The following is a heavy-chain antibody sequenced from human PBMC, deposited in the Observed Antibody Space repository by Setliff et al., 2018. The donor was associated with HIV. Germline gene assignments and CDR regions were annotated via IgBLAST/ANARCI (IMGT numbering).Heavy chain of an antibody. CDR1: GGSIRSSIYY. Sequence: ETLSLTCTVSGGSIRSSIYYWGWVRQPPGKGLEWIGSIYYSGSTYYNPSLQSRLTISVDTSRNQFSLKLNSVTAADTAVYYRARGEQLVDNWFDPWGQGTLVTVSS. J-gene: IGHJ5*02. CDR3: ARGEQLVDNWFDP. CDR2: IYYSGST. D-gene: IGHD6-13*01. V-gene: IGHV4-39*07.